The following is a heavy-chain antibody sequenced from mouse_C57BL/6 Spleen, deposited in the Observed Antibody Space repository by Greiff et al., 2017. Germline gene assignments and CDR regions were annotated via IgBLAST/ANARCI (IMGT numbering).Heavy chain of an antibody. CDR3: ARHGLGQGYAMDY. CDR1: GYTFTSYW. CDR2: IDPSDSET. D-gene: IGHD4-1*01. Sequence: QVQLQQPGAELVRPGSSVKLSCKASGYTFTSYWMHWVKQRPIQGLEWIGNIDPSDSETHYNQKFKDKATLTVDKSSSKAYMQLSSLTSEDSAVYYCARHGLGQGYAMDYWGQGTSVTVSS. V-gene: IGHV1-52*01. J-gene: IGHJ4*01.